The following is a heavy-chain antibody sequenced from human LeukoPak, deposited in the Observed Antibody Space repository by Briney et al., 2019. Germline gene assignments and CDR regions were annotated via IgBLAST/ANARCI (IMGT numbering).Heavy chain of an antibody. D-gene: IGHD2-2*01. Sequence: GASVKVSCKASGYTFTSYDINWVRQATGQGLEGMGWMNPNSGNTGYAQKFQGRVTMTRNTSISTAYMELSSLRSEETAVYYCASAASMVVPAASFDPWGQGTLVTVSS. V-gene: IGHV1-8*01. CDR3: ASAASMVVPAASFDP. CDR1: GYTFTSYD. CDR2: MNPNSGNT. J-gene: IGHJ5*02.